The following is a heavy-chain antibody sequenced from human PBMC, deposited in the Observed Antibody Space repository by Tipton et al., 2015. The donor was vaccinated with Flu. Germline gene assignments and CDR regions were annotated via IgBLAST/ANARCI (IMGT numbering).Heavy chain of an antibody. D-gene: IGHD5/OR15-5a*01. CDR1: GGSISSGSYF. V-gene: IGHV4-61*02. CDR2: IHSSGTT. Sequence: TPSLTCTVSGGSISSGSYFWTWIRQPAGEEPEWIGRIHSSGTTKYHPSLNSRVTISMDTSRNQFSLKLTSVTAADTSVYYCARGNDFYDGWYYFDYWGQGVLVTVSS. CDR3: ARGNDFYDGWYYFDY. J-gene: IGHJ4*02.